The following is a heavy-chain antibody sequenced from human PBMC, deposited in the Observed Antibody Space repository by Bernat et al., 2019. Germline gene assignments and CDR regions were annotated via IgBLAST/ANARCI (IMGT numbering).Heavy chain of an antibody. CDR2: IRNDGSDK. Sequence: QVRLVESGGGVVQPGGSLRLSCAASGFTFRSYGIHWVRQAPGKGLEWVTFIRNDGSDKYYTDSVKGRFTISRDNSKNTVYLQMNSLRAEDSAVYYCAKERDTNPRTYTMDVWGQRTTVTVSS. D-gene: IGHD2-8*01. CDR3: AKERDTNPRTYTMDV. CDR1: GFTFRSYG. V-gene: IGHV3-30*02. J-gene: IGHJ6*02.